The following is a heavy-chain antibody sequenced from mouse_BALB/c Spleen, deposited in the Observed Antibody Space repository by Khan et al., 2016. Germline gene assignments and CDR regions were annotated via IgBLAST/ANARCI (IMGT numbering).Heavy chain of an antibody. CDR3: ATSSSRYWYYFDY. V-gene: IGHV3-1*02. Sequence: QLQESGPDLVKPSQSLSLTCTVTGYSITSHYTWHWIRHFPGNKLEWMGYINYSGSTNYNPSLKSRFSITRDTSKNQFFLQLSSVTADDTATXYCATSSSRYWYYFDYWGQGTTLTVSS. D-gene: IGHD3-1*01. CDR2: INYSGST. J-gene: IGHJ2*01. CDR1: GYSITSHYT.